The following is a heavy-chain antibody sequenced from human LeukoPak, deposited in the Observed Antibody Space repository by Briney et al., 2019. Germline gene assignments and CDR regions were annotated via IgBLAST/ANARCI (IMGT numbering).Heavy chain of an antibody. J-gene: IGHJ4*02. CDR3: ARRSYCGGDCYLDY. Sequence: GESLKISCKGSGYSFTNYWIGWVRQMPGKGLEWMGIIYPGDSDIRYSPSFQGQVTISADKSNSTAYLQWSSLKASDTAMYYCARRSYCGGDCYLDYWGQGTLVTVSS. CDR1: GYSFTNYW. CDR2: IYPGDSDI. D-gene: IGHD2-21*02. V-gene: IGHV5-51*01.